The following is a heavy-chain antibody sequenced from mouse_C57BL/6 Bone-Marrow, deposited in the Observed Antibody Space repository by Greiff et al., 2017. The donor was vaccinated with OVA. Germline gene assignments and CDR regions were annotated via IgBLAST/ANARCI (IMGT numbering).Heavy chain of an antibody. J-gene: IGHJ3*01. Sequence: EVMLVESGGGLVKPGGSLKLSCAASGFTFSSYAMSWVRQTPEKRLEWVATISDGGSYTYYPDNVKGRFTISRDNAKNNLYLQMSHLKSEDTAMYYCARAPPDGSSEFAYWGQGTLVTVSA. D-gene: IGHD1-1*01. CDR1: GFTFSSYA. V-gene: IGHV5-4*03. CDR3: ARAPPDGSSEFAY. CDR2: ISDGGSYT.